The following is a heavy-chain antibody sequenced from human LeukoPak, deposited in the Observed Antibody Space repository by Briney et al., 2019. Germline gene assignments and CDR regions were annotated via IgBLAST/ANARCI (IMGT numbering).Heavy chain of an antibody. V-gene: IGHV3-48*02. Sequence: PGGSLRLSCTASGFTFSSYWMNWVRQAPGKGLEWISYISSSGSDIHYADSVKGRFTISRDNAKDSLHLHLNSLRDEDTAVYYCARNPGWGYFDYWGQGTLVTVSS. CDR2: ISSSGSDI. J-gene: IGHJ4*02. CDR3: ARNPGWGYFDY. CDR1: GFTFSSYW. D-gene: IGHD6-19*01.